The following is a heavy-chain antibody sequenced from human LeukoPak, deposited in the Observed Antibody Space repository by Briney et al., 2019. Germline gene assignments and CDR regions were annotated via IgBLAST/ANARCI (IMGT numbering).Heavy chain of an antibody. CDR3: ASLVVPAAIQAMWFDP. D-gene: IGHD2-2*01. CDR2: MNPNGGNT. J-gene: IGHJ5*02. V-gene: IGHV1-8*01. CDR1: GYTFTSYD. Sequence: ASVNVSCMASGYTFTSYDINWVRQATGQVLEWMGWMNPNGGNTGYAHKFQGRVTMTTNTSISTAYMELSSLRSEDTAVYYCASLVVPAAIQAMWFDPWGQGTLVTVSS.